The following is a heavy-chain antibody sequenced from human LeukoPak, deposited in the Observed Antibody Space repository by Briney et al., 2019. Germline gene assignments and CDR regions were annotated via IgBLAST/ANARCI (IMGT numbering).Heavy chain of an antibody. Sequence: SETLSLTCTVSGGSISSYYWSWIRQPPGKGLEWIGYIYYSGSTNYNPSLKSRVTISVDTSKNQFSLKLSSVTAADTAVYYCARGVAPTGSYYYGLDVWGQGTTVTVSS. CDR3: ARGVAPTGSYYYGLDV. J-gene: IGHJ6*02. CDR1: GGSISSYY. CDR2: IYYSGST. D-gene: IGHD3-3*01. V-gene: IGHV4-59*08.